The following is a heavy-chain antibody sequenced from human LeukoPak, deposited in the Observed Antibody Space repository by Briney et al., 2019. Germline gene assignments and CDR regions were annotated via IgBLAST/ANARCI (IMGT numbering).Heavy chain of an antibody. V-gene: IGHV3-23*01. CDR1: GFIFSDYA. CDR3: AKENVVVAAAVPDY. CDR2: ISGSGGST. D-gene: IGHD2-15*01. J-gene: IGHJ4*02. Sequence: GGSPRLSCAASGFIFSDYAMSWVRQAPGKGLEWVSVISGSGGSTYYADSVKGRFTISRDNSKNTLYLQMSSLRAEDTAVYYCAKENVVVAAAVPDYWGQGTLVTVSS.